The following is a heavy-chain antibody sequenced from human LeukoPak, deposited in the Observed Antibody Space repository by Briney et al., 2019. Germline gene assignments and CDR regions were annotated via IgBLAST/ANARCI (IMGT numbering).Heavy chain of an antibody. J-gene: IGHJ6*03. CDR1: GFTFSSYN. CDR3: TRVRGEYYMDV. Sequence: GGSLRLSXAVSGFTFSSYNMNWVCQAPGKGLEWVSYITYITSSSSSTYYADSVKGRFTISRDNAKNSLYLQMNSLRAEDTAVYICTRVRGEYYMDVWGKGTTVTVSS. D-gene: IGHD3-10*01. V-gene: IGHV3-48*01. CDR2: ITYITSSSSST.